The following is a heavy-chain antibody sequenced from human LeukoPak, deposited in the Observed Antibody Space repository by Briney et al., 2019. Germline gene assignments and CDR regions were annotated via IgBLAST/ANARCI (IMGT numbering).Heavy chain of an antibody. CDR2: ISAYNGNT. V-gene: IGHV1-18*01. D-gene: IGHD2-2*01. CDR1: GYTFTSYG. CDR3: ARTIPAASYGDP. J-gene: IGHJ5*02. Sequence: GASVKVSCKASGYTFTSYGISWVRQAPGPGLEWMGWISAYNGNTNYAQKLHGRVTMTTDTSTSTAYMELRSLRSDDTAVYYCARTIPAASYGDPWGQGTLVTVSS.